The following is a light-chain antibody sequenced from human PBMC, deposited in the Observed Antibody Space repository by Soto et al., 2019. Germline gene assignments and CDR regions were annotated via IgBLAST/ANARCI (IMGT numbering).Light chain of an antibody. CDR1: QSIRSY. V-gene: IGKV1-39*01. Sequence: DIQMTQSPSSLSASVGDRVTITCRASQSIRSYLNWYQQKQGKAPKLLISGASSLQSGVTSRFSGSGSGTDFTLTISSLQPEDFATYYCQQTYSIPFTFGPGTKVDIK. CDR3: QQTYSIPFT. J-gene: IGKJ3*01. CDR2: GAS.